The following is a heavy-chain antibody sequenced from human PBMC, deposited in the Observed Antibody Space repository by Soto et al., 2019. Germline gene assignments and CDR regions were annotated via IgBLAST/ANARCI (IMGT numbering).Heavy chain of an antibody. D-gene: IGHD6-19*01. CDR2: VSHDGRNT. V-gene: IGHV3-30*03. CDR3: ATGGRQWLVTSAFNY. CDR1: GFTFSDYA. Sequence: VQLVESGGGVVQPGRSLRLSCAASGFTFSDYAMHWVRQAPGKGLEWVAVVSHDGRNTHYADSVKGRFTISRDSSKNTVALEMTSLRAEDTAVYYCATGGRQWLVTSAFNYWGQGALVTVSS. J-gene: IGHJ4*02.